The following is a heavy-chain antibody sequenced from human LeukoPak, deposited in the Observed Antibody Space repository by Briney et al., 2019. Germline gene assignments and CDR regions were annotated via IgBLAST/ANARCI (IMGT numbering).Heavy chain of an antibody. V-gene: IGHV4-61*02. D-gene: IGHD3-16*02. CDR2: IYTSGST. J-gene: IGHJ4*02. Sequence: KPSETLSLTCTVSGGSISSGSYYWSWIRQPAGKGLEWIGRIYTSGSTNYDPSLKSRVTISVDTSKNQFSLKLSSVTAADTAVYYCARGGDDYVWGSYRYFDYWGQGTLVTVSS. CDR1: GGSISSGSYY. CDR3: ARGGDDYVWGSYRYFDY.